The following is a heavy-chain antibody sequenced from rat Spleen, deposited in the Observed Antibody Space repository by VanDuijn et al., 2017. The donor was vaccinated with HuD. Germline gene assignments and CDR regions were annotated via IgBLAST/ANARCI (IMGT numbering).Heavy chain of an antibody. V-gene: IGHV3-1*01. Sequence: EVQLQESGPGLVKPSQSLSLTCSVTGYSITSNYWVWIRKFPGNKMEWIGHISYSGSTSYNPSLKSRISITRDTSKNQFFLQVDSVTTEDTATYYCARQNWPYYFDYWGQGVMVTVSS. CDR1: GYSITSNY. CDR2: ISYSGST. D-gene: IGHD5-1*01. CDR3: ARQNWPYYFDY. J-gene: IGHJ2*01.